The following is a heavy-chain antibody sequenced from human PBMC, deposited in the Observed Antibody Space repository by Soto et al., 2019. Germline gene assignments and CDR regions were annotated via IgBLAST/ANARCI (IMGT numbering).Heavy chain of an antibody. V-gene: IGHV3-21*01. D-gene: IGHD3-10*01. CDR1: GFTFSSYS. CDR3: ARVRWFGNDYYYYYMDV. CDR2: ISSSSSYI. Sequence: GGSLRLSCAASGFTFSSYSMNWVRQAPGKGLEWVSSISSSSSYIYYADSVKGRFTISRDNAKNSLYLQMNSLRAEDTAVYYCARVRWFGNDYYYYYMDVWGKGTTVTVSS. J-gene: IGHJ6*03.